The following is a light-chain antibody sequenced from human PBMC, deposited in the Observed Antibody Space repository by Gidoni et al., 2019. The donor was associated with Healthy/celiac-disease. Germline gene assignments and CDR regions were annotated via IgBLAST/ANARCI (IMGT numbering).Light chain of an antibody. V-gene: IGKV3-20*01. Sequence: ELVLTQSPGTLSLSPGERATLSCRASQSVSSSYLAWSQQKPGQAPRLLIYGESSRATGSPDRFSGSGSGADFTLTISRLEPEDFAVYYCQQYGSSLLTFGGGTKVEIK. CDR3: QQYGSSLLT. CDR2: GES. J-gene: IGKJ4*01. CDR1: QSVSSSY.